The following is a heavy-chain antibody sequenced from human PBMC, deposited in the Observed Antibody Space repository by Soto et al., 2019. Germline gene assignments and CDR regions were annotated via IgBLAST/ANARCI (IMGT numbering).Heavy chain of an antibody. J-gene: IGHJ5*02. Sequence: PSEPLSLTCSVSGGSLSSFTYYWGWIRQPPGKGLEWIGTVYYNENTYYNPSLKSRVTITVDTAKNQFFLNLRSVTAADTAMYFCARRERYYGSPGWFDPWGPGTLVTVSS. CDR2: VYYNENT. V-gene: IGHV4-39*01. CDR3: ARRERYYGSPGWFDP. CDR1: GGSLSSFTYY. D-gene: IGHD3-10*01.